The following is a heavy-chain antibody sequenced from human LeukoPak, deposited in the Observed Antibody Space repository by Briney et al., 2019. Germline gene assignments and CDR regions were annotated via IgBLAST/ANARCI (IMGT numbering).Heavy chain of an antibody. D-gene: IGHD2-21*01. CDR1: GYTSTSYY. Sequence: ASVKVSCKPSGYTSTSYYLHWVRQAPGQGLEWMGIINPSSGPPTYAQKFRGRVTMTRDTSTSTVYMEVSSLTSEDTGVYYCARNLVILNAFDLWGQGTMVTVSS. J-gene: IGHJ3*01. CDR2: INPSSGPP. V-gene: IGHV1-46*01. CDR3: ARNLVILNAFDL.